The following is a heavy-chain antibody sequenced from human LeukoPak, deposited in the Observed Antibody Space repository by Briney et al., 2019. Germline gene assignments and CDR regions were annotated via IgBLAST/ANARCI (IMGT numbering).Heavy chain of an antibody. CDR3: AKDGLSGYNFDY. J-gene: IGHJ4*02. D-gene: IGHD5-24*01. CDR1: GFTFSTCA. V-gene: IGHV3-23*01. CDR2: ISNGAGTT. Sequence: GGSLRLSCAASGFTFSTCAMAWVRQAPGKGLEWVSTISNGAGTTSHADSVKGRFTISRDNSKNTLYLQMNSLRGEDTAVYYCAKDGLSGYNFDYWGQGTLVTVSS.